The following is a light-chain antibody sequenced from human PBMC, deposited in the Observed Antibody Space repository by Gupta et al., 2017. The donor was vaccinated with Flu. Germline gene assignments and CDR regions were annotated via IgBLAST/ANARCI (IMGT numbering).Light chain of an antibody. J-gene: IGLJ2*01. V-gene: IGLV2-11*01. Sequence: SVAISCTGTTSDVGNYDYVSWYQQHPGKAPNLMIYGVTGRSSGVPDRFSGSKSGNTASLTISGLQAEDEAFYYCCSYAGTFTFVFGGGTRLTVL. CDR1: TSDVGNYDY. CDR2: GVT. CDR3: CSYAGTFTFV.